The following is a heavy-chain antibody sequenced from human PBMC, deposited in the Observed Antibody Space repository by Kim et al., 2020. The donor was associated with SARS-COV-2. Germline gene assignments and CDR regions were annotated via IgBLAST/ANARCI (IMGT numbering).Heavy chain of an antibody. Sequence: GGSLRLSCTGSGFTFGDYGFSWIRQAPGKGLDWIGFIKSKAYGGTPGYDASVKGRFIISRDDSKRIAYLQMNSLKTEDSAIYYCTREDMGTIDFWGQGTLVTVSS. V-gene: IGHV3-49*03. CDR3: TREDMGTIDF. CDR1: GFTFGDYG. J-gene: IGHJ4*02. CDR2: IKSKAYGGTP. D-gene: IGHD1-7*01.